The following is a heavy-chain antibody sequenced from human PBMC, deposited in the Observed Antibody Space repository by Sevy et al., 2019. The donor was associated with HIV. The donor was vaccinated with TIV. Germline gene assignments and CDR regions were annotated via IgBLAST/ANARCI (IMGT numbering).Heavy chain of an antibody. D-gene: IGHD6-19*01. CDR3: VKASRSVAVAGSYYFYCMDV. V-gene: IGHV3-64D*06. CDR2: ISSNGDST. CDR1: GFTFSNYG. Sequence: GGSLRLSCSASGFTFSNYGMHWVSQSPGKGLEYVSGISSNGDSTYYADSVKGRFTVSRDNSKNTLYIQMSSLRPEDTAMYYCVKASRSVAVAGSYYFYCMDVWGKGTTVTVSS. J-gene: IGHJ6*03.